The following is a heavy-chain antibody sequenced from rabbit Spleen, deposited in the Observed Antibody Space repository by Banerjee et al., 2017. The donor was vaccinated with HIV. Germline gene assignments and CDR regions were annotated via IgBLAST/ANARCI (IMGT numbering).Heavy chain of an antibody. CDR2: IDPVFGST. D-gene: IGHD3-1*01. V-gene: IGHV1S40*01. J-gene: IGHJ4*01. CDR1: GFSFSSSYW. CDR3: VRDTWNFNL. Sequence: QSLEESGGDLVKPGASLALTCTASGFSFSSSYWICWVRQAPGKGLEWIGYIDPVFGSTYYASWVNGRFTISRHNAQNTLYLQLNSLTAADTATYFCVRDTWNFNLWGPGTLVTVS.